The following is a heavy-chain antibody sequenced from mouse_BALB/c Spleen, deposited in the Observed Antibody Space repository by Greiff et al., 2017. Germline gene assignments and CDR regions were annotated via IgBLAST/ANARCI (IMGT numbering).Heavy chain of an antibody. V-gene: IGHV14-3*02. J-gene: IGHJ2*01. Sequence: EVQLQQSGAELVKPGASVKLSCTASGFNIKDTYMHWVKQRPEQGLEWIGRIDPANGNTKYDPKFQGKATITADTSSNTAYLQLSSLTSEDTAVYYCARGNYGNYSWFAYWGQGTTLTVSS. CDR1: GFNIKDTY. CDR2: IDPANGNT. D-gene: IGHD2-1*01. CDR3: ARGNYGNYSWFAY.